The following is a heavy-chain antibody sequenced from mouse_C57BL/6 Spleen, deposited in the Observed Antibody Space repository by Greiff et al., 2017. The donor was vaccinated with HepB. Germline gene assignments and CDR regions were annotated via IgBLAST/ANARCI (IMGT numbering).Heavy chain of an antibody. CDR2: IHPNSGST. Sequence: VQLQQSGAELVKPGASVKLSCKASGYTFTSYWMHWVKQRPGQGLEWIGMIHPNSGSTNYNEKFKSKATLTVDKSSSTAYMQLSSLTSEDSAVYYCARSGSNYPDAMDYWGQGTSVTVSS. CDR3: ARSGSNYPDAMDY. CDR1: GYTFTSYW. D-gene: IGHD2-5*01. J-gene: IGHJ4*01. V-gene: IGHV1-64*01.